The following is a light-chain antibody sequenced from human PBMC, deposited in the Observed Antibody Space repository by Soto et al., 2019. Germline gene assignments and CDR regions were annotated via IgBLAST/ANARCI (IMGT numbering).Light chain of an antibody. CDR2: GNS. Sequence: QSGLTQPPSVSGAPGQRVTISCTGSSSNIGAGYDVHWYQQLPGTAPKLLIYGNSNRPSGVPDRFSGSKSGTSASLAITGLQAEDEADYYCQSYDSSLSGDVFGTGTKLTVL. CDR1: SSNIGAGYD. CDR3: QSYDSSLSGDV. J-gene: IGLJ1*01. V-gene: IGLV1-40*01.